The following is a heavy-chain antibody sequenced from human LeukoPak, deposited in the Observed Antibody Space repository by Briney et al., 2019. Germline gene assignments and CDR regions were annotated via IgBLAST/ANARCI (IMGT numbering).Heavy chain of an antibody. Sequence: GASVKVSCKASGGTLGRYPVNWVRQAPGQGLEWMGGIIPIFGTANYAQKFQGRVTITTDESTSTAYMELSSLRSEDTAVYYCARGGDGPLYYFDYWGQGTLVPVSS. CDR2: IIPIFGTA. CDR1: GGTLGRYP. V-gene: IGHV1-69*05. J-gene: IGHJ4*02. D-gene: IGHD1-26*01. CDR3: ARGGDGPLYYFDY.